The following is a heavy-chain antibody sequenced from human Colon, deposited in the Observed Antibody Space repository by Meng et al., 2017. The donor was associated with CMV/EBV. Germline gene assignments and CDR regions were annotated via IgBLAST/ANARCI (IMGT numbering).Heavy chain of an antibody. CDR1: GFIFSNYW. V-gene: IGHV3-74*01. CDR2: IDNYGTIT. Sequence: LLGSGAGSVRPGGSLRLSCEGSGFIFSNYWMHWVRQVPGGGLLWVSRIDNYGTITSYADSVKGRFTISRDNAKNTLYLQIDSLRVDDSAVYYCGRDLSGERDHWGQGTLVTVSS. D-gene: IGHD1-26*01. CDR3: GRDLSGERDH. J-gene: IGHJ4*02.